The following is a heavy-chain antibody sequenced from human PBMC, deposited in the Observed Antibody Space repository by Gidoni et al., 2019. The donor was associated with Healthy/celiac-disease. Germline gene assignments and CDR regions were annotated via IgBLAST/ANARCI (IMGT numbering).Heavy chain of an antibody. Sequence: QVQLQESGPGLVKPSETLSLTCPVSGGSLLSYSWSWIRQPAGKGLEWIGRIYTSGSTHYNPSLKSRVTMSVDTSKNQFSLKLSSVTAADTAVYYCARVRWAPTRLGPSAYYFDYWGQGTLVTVSS. CDR3: ARVRWAPTRLGPSAYYFDY. CDR2: IYTSGST. D-gene: IGHD3-16*01. CDR1: GGSLLSYS. J-gene: IGHJ4*02. V-gene: IGHV4-4*07.